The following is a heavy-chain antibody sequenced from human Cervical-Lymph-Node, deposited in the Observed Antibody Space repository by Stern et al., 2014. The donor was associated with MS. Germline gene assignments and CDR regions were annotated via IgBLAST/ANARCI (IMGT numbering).Heavy chain of an antibody. CDR1: GFTFSSHG. Sequence: EVQLVESGGGLVKPGGSLRLSWAASGFTFSSHGMTWVRQAPGKGLEWVSSISSSRSYIYYADSVTGRFTITRDNAKNSLYLKMNSLRAEDTAVYYCARDNGLYYYGSGGYHFDYWGQGTLVTVSS. V-gene: IGHV3-21*01. D-gene: IGHD3-10*01. J-gene: IGHJ4*02. CDR3: ARDNGLYYYGSGGYHFDY. CDR2: ISSSRSYI.